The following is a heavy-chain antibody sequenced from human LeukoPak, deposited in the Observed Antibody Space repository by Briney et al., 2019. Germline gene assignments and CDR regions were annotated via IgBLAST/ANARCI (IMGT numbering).Heavy chain of an antibody. CDR2: INHSGST. Sequence: SETLSLTCAVYGGSFSGYYWSWIRQPPGKGLEWIGEINHSGSTNYNPSLKSRVTISVDTSKNQFSLKLSSVTAADTAVYYCARSDTAMVSPWGQGTLVTVSS. V-gene: IGHV4-34*01. J-gene: IGHJ5*02. CDR3: ARSDTAMVSP. D-gene: IGHD5-18*01. CDR1: GGSFSGYY.